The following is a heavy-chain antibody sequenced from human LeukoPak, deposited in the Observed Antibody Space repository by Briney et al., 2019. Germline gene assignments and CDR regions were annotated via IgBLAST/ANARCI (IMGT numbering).Heavy chain of an antibody. V-gene: IGHV1-8*03. J-gene: IGHJ3*02. CDR2: MNPNSGNT. Sequence: GSVTVSCTASGYTFTSYDINWVRQAPGQGLEWMGWMNPNSGNTDYAQTLEGRVTITRNTSISTVYMEMSRLRSEDTAVYYCASGSFDAFDIWGQGTMVTVSS. CDR1: GYTFTSYD. CDR3: ASGSFDAFDI.